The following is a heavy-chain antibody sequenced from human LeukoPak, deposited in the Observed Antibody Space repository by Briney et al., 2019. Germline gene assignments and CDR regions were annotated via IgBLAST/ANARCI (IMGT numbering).Heavy chain of an antibody. CDR2: IYSGGST. V-gene: IGHV3-66*01. J-gene: IGHJ4*02. CDR3: ARERYNWNYGDYFDY. D-gene: IGHD1-7*01. Sequence: GGSLRLSCAASGFTVSSNYMSWVRQAPGKGLEWVSVIYSGGSTYYADSVKGRFTISRDNSKNTLYLQMNSLRAEDTAVYYCARERYNWNYGDYFDYWGQGTLVTVPS. CDR1: GFTVSSNY.